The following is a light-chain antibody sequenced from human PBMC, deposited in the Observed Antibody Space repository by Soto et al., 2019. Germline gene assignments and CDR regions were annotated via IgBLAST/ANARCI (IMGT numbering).Light chain of an antibody. V-gene: IGKV3-20*01. CDR2: GAS. CDR3: QQYGSSRWT. Sequence: EIVLTQSPGTLSLSPGERATLSCRASQSVSGSYLAWYQQRPGQAPRLLIYGASSRATGIPDRFSGSGSGTDFTLTLSRREPEDFAVYYCQQYGSSRWTFGRVTKVEIK. CDR1: QSVSGSY. J-gene: IGKJ1*01.